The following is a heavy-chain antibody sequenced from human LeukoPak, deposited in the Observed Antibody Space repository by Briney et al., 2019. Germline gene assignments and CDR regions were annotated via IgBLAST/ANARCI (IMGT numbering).Heavy chain of an antibody. CDR1: GFTFSTYW. CDR3: ARRAGHYYSYYYMDV. CDR2: INGDGGST. V-gene: IGHV3-74*01. D-gene: IGHD6-19*01. J-gene: IGHJ6*03. Sequence: GGSLRLSCAASGFTFSTYWMHWVRQVPGKGLVWVSRINGDGGSTNYADSVKGRFTISRDNAKNTLYLQMNSLRAEDTAVYYCARRAGHYYSYYYMDVWGKGTTVTVSS.